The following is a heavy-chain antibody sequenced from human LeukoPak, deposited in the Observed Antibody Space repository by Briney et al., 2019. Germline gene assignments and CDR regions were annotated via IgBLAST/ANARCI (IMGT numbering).Heavy chain of an antibody. CDR3: ARGYSISNYYYYYMDV. J-gene: IGHJ6*03. CDR2: IYYSGST. CDR1: GGSISSYY. D-gene: IGHD6-13*01. V-gene: IGHV4-59*01. Sequence: SETLSLTCTVSGGSISSYYWSWIRQPPGKRLEWIGYIYYSGSTNYNPSLKSRVTISVDTSKNQFSLKLSSVTAADTAVYYCARGYSISNYYYYYMDVWGKGTTVTVSS.